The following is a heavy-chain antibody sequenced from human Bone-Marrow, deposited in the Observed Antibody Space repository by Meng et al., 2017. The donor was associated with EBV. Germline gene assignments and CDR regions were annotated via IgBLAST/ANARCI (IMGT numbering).Heavy chain of an antibody. CDR1: GGSFSGYY. J-gene: IGHJ5*02. V-gene: IGHV4-34*01. D-gene: IGHD6-6*01. CDR3: AREVYNWFDP. Sequence: QWQLQQWGAGLLKPSETRSLTCAVYGGSFSGYYWSWIRQPPGKGLEWIGEINHSGSTNYNPSLKSRVTISVDTSKNQFSLKLSSVTAADTAVYYCAREVYNWFDPWGQGTLVTVSS. CDR2: INHSGST.